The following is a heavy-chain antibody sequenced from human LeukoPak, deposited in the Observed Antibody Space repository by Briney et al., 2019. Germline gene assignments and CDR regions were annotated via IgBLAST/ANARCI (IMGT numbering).Heavy chain of an antibody. D-gene: IGHD6-19*01. J-gene: IGHJ6*02. CDR1: GYTLTELS. CDR3: ATGKQWLVNLPYYYYYYGMDV. Sequence: ASVKVSCKVSGYTLTELSMHWVRQAPGKGLEWMGGFDPEDGETNYAQKFQGRVTMTEDTSTDTAYMELSSLRSEDTAVYYCATGKQWLVNLPYYYYYYGMDVWGQGTTVTVSS. V-gene: IGHV1-24*01. CDR2: FDPEDGET.